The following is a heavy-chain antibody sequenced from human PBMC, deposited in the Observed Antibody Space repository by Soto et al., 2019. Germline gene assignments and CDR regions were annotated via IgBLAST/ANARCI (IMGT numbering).Heavy chain of an antibody. D-gene: IGHD6-13*01. Sequence: QVRLVESGGGVVQPGRSLRLSCAASGFAFNTYGIQWVRQAPGKGLEWVAVLWYDGTYKYYADSVNGRFAISRDNSKNTVYLQMNGLRAEDTAVYHCASARIAAAGPKWLDPWGQGTLVTVSS. CDR1: GFAFNTYG. V-gene: IGHV3-33*01. J-gene: IGHJ5*02. CDR3: ASARIAAAGPKWLDP. CDR2: LWYDGTYK.